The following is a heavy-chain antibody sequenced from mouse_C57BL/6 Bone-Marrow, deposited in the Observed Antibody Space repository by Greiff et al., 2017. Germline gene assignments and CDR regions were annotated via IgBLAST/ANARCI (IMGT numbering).Heavy chain of an antibody. V-gene: IGHV1-81*01. J-gene: IGHJ4*01. Sequence: VQLVESGAELARPGASVKLSCKASGYTFTSSGISWVKQRTGQGLEWIGEIYPRSGNTYYNEKFKGKATLTADKSSSTAYMELRSLTSEDSAVYFCAREGRGSEAMDYWGQGTSVTVSS. CDR2: IYPRSGNT. CDR3: AREGRGSEAMDY. CDR1: GYTFTSSG. D-gene: IGHD3-2*02.